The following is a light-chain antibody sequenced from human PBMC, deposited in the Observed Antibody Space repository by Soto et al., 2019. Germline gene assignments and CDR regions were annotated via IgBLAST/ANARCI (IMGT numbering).Light chain of an antibody. J-gene: IGLJ2*01. CDR1: SSDIGSYNL. CDR3: CSYAGSSTLVV. CDR2: EGS. V-gene: IGLV2-23*03. Sequence: QSVLTQPASVSGSPGQSSTISCTGTSSDIGSYNLVSWYQQHPGKAPKVMIYEGSKRPSGVSNRFSGSKSGNTASLTISGLQAEDEADYYCCSYAGSSTLVVFGGGTKRTVL.